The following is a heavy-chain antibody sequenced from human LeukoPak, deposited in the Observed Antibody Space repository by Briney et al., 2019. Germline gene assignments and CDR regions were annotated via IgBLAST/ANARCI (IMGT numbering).Heavy chain of an antibody. CDR3: ARDPHISSTEPYYYYYMDV. D-gene: IGHD4-11*01. Sequence: PSETLSLTCTVSGGSISSGGYYWSWIRQHPGKCLEWIGYVFYSGSTYYNPSLKSRVTISVDTSKNQFSLKLSSVTAADTAVYYCARDPHISSTEPYYYYYMDVWGKGTTVTVSS. V-gene: IGHV4-31*03. J-gene: IGHJ6*03. CDR2: VFYSGST. CDR1: GGSISSGGYY.